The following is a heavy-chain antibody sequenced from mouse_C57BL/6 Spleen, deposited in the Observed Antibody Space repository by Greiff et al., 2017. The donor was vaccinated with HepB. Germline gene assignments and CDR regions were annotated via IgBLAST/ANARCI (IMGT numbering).Heavy chain of an antibody. V-gene: IGHV1-39*01. J-gene: IGHJ2*01. D-gene: IGHD4-1*01. CDR3: ARRGVTGLFDY. Sequence: EVQLQQPGPELVKPGASVKISCKASGYSFTDYNMNRVKQSNGKSLEWTGVINPNYGSTSYNQKFKGKVTLTVDQSSSTAYMQLNSLTSVDSAVYYCARRGVTGLFDYRGQGTTLTVSS. CDR1: GYSFTDYN. CDR2: INPNYGST.